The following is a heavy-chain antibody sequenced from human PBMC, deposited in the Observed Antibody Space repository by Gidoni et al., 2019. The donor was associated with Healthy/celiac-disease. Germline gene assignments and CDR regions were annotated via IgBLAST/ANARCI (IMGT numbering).Heavy chain of an antibody. J-gene: IGHJ6*02. V-gene: IGHV4-61*01. CDR1: GGSVSSGSYY. CDR3: ARAYGSGIYYYYYGMDV. Sequence: QVQLQESGPGLVRPSETLSLTCTVSGGSVSSGSYYWSWIRQPPGKGLEWIGYIYYSGSTNYNPSLKSRVTISVDTSKNQFSLKLSSVTAADTAVYYCARAYGSGIYYYYYGMDVWGQGTTVTVSS. D-gene: IGHD3-10*01. CDR2: IYYSGST.